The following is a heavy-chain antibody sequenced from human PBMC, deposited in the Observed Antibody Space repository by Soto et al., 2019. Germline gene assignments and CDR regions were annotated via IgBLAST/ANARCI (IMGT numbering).Heavy chain of an antibody. D-gene: IGHD3-22*01. V-gene: IGHV4-34*01. CDR1: GGSFSGYY. J-gene: IGHJ3*02. CDR2: INHSGST. CDR3: ARGDYYDSSGYYYDDAFYI. Sequence: PSETLSLTCAVYGGSFSGYYWSWIRQPPGKGLEWIGEINHSGSTNYNPSLKSRVTISVDTSKNQFSLKLSYVTAADTAVYYCARGDYYDSSGYYYDDAFYIWGQGTMVT.